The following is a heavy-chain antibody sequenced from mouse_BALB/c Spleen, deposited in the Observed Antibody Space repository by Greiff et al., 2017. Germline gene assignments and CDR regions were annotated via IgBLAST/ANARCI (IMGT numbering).Heavy chain of an antibody. D-gene: IGHD2-14*01. V-gene: IGHV5-4*02. Sequence: EVQLQESGGGLVKPGGSLKLSCAASGFTFSDYYMYWVRQTPEKRLEWVATISDGGSYTYYPDSVKGRFTISRDNAKNNLYLQMSSLKSEDTAMYYCARGEVRWYFDVWGAGTTVTVSS. CDR2: ISDGGSYT. CDR1: GFTFSDYY. J-gene: IGHJ1*01. CDR3: ARGEVRWYFDV.